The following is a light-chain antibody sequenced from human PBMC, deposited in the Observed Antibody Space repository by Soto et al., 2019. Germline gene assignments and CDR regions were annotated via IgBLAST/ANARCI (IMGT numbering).Light chain of an antibody. CDR3: SSYTSSSTLV. J-gene: IGLJ2*01. V-gene: IGLV2-14*01. CDR1: SNDVGAYNY. Sequence: QPASVSGSPGQPITISCTGTSNDVGAYNYVSWYQQHPGKAPKLMIYDVSNRPAGVSYRFSGSKSGNTASLTISGLQAEDEADYYCSSYTSSSTLVFGGGTQLTVL. CDR2: DVS.